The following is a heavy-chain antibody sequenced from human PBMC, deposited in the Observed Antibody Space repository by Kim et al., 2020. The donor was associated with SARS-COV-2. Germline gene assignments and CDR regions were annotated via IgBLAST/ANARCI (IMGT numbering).Heavy chain of an antibody. CDR1: GGSISSSSYY. J-gene: IGHJ3*02. V-gene: IGHV4-39*01. CDR3: ARHRHYDFWSGSQGDDAFDI. Sequence: SETLSLTCTVSGGSISSSSYYWGWIRQPPGKGLEWIGSIYYSGSTYYNPSLKSRVTISVDTSKNQFSLKLSSVTAADTAVYYCARHRHYDFWSGSQGDDAFDIWGQGTMVTVSS. D-gene: IGHD3-3*01. CDR2: IYYSGST.